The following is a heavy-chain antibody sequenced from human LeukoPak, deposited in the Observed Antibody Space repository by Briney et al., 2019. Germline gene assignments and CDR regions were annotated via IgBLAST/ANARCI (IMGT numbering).Heavy chain of an antibody. CDR1: GFTFADYG. V-gene: IGHV3-20*04. CDR2: INSNGGST. Sequence: GGSLRLSCAASGFTFADYGMSWVRQAPGKGLEWVSGINSNGGSTGYADSVKGRFTISRDNAKNSLYLQMNSLRAEDTALYYCARTYSGYVWGTFGYWGQGTLVTVSS. CDR3: ARTYSGYVWGTFGY. D-gene: IGHD3-16*01. J-gene: IGHJ4*02.